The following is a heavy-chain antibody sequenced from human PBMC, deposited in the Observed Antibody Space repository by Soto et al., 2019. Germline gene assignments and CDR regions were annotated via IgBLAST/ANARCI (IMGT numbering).Heavy chain of an antibody. D-gene: IGHD6-19*01. Sequence: ASVKVSCKASGYTFTGYYMHWVRQAPGQGLEWMGWINPNSGGTNYAQKFQGRVTMTRDTSISTAYMELSRLRSDDTAVYYCARDYAPVRSGWPEYYFDYWGQGTLVAAPQ. CDR1: GYTFTGYY. CDR2: INPNSGGT. CDR3: ARDYAPVRSGWPEYYFDY. J-gene: IGHJ4*02. V-gene: IGHV1-2*02.